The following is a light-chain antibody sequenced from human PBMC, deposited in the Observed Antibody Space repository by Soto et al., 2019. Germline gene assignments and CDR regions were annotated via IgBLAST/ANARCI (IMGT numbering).Light chain of an antibody. J-gene: IGLJ1*01. CDR1: NSDIGTYNY. CDR2: EVT. V-gene: IGLV2-11*01. Sequence: QSALTQPASVSGSPGQSITISCTGSNSDIGTYNYVSWYQQHPGKAPKLIIYEVTKWPSGVPERFSGSKSGNTASLTISGLQAEDEADYFCCSYAGGYIYLFGTGTKLTVL. CDR3: CSYAGGYIYL.